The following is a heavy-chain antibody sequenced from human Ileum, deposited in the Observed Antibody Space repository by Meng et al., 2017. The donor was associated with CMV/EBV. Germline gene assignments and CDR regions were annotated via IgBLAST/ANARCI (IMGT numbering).Heavy chain of an antibody. CDR3: ARGSGITIFGLGAYGMDV. D-gene: IGHD3-3*01. CDR1: GGTFSSYA. Sequence: SVKVSCKASGGTFSSYAISWVRQAPGQGLEWMGGIIPIFGTANYAQKFQGRVTITTDESTSTAYMELSSLRSEDTAVYDCARGSGITIFGLGAYGMDVWGQGTTVTVSS. V-gene: IGHV1-69*05. J-gene: IGHJ6*02. CDR2: IIPIFGTA.